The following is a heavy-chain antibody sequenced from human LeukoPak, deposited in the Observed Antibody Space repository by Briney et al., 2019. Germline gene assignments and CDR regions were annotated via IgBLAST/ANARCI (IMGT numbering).Heavy chain of an antibody. CDR1: GFTFSDCA. D-gene: IGHD2-2*01. J-gene: IGHJ4*02. Sequence: PGGSLRLSCVASGFTFSDCAMHWVRQAPGKGLEWVAFIRYDGTNKYHADSVKGRSTISRDNPGNTLYLQMNSLRGEDTAVYYCARQSPYCSSTSCQEGVFDYWGQGTLVTVSS. CDR2: IRYDGTNK. CDR3: ARQSPYCSSTSCQEGVFDY. V-gene: IGHV3-30*02.